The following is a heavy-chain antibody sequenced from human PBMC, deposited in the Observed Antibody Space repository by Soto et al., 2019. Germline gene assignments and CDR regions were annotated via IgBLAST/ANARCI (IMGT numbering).Heavy chain of an antibody. CDR2: ISATGSSA. J-gene: IGHJ4*02. V-gene: IGHV3-23*01. CDR1: GFTFSSYG. Sequence: PGGSLRLSCAASGFTFSSYGMVWVRQTPAKGLEWVAGISATGSSADYLDPVKGRFTISRDNSRNILFLQMNSLRADDTAVYYWASPTTPTEYWGQGPQVTVSS. D-gene: IGHD4-17*01. CDR3: ASPTTPTEY.